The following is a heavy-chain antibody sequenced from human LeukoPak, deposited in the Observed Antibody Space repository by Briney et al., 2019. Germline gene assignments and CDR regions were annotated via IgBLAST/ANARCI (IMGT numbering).Heavy chain of an antibody. J-gene: IGHJ1*01. CDR1: GGSISSSSYY. D-gene: IGHD3-9*01. Sequence: SETLSLTCTVSGGSISSSSYYWGWIRQPPGKGLEWIGSIYYSGSTYYNPSLKRLVTISVDTSKNQSSLKLSSVTAADTAVYYCASPKPDYDILTGYYKREYFQHWGQGTLVTVSS. CDR2: IYYSGST. CDR3: ASPKPDYDILTGYYKREYFQH. V-gene: IGHV4-39*01.